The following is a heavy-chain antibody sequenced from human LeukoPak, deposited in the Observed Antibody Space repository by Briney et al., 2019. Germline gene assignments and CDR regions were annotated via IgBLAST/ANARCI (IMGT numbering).Heavy chain of an antibody. J-gene: IGHJ4*02. CDR2: IKQDGSEK. V-gene: IGHV3-7*01. CDR1: GFTFSSYW. CDR3: ARDQHSSSWYTFDC. D-gene: IGHD6-13*01. Sequence: QTGGSLRLSCAASGFTFSSYWMSWVRQAPGKGLEWVSNIKQDGSEKYYVDSVKGRFTISRDNAKNSLYLQMNSLRAEDTAVYYCARDQHSSSWYTFDCWGQGTLVTVSS.